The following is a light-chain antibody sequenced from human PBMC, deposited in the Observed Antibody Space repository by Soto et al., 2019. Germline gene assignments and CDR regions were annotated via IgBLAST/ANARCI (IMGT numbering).Light chain of an antibody. V-gene: IGLV2-14*01. Sequence: QSVLTQSASVSGSPGQSITISCTGTSSDIAVYNYVSWFQQRPGKAPKLMIFEVSNRPSGVSDRFSGSKSGNTASLTISGLQAEDEADYYCTSFTTTSTWVFGGGTKVTVL. CDR2: EVS. J-gene: IGLJ3*02. CDR1: SSDIAVYNY. CDR3: TSFTTTSTWV.